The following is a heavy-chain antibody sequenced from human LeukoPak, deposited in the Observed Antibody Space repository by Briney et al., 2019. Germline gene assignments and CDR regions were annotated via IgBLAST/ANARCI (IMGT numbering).Heavy chain of an antibody. CDR1: GFTFSSYG. CDR3: ARDRLDYYDGSGYFDY. J-gene: IGHJ4*02. V-gene: IGHV3-33*01. Sequence: GGSLRLSCAASGFTFSSYGMHGVRQAPGKGLEWVAVIWYDGSNKYYADSVKGRFTISRDNSKNTLYLQMNSLRAEDTAVYYCARDRLDYYDGSGYFDYWGQGTLVTVSS. D-gene: IGHD3-22*01. CDR2: IWYDGSNK.